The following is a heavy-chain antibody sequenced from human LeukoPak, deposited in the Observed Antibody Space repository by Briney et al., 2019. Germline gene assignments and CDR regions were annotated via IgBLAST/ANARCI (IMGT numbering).Heavy chain of an antibody. J-gene: IGHJ4*02. V-gene: IGHV3-21*04. CDR1: GFTFSSYR. CDR3: AKVGVGSSGWYVPNYFDY. D-gene: IGHD6-19*01. Sequence: GGSLRLSCTASGFTFSSYRMNWVRQAPGKGLEWVSSISSSSSYIYYADSPKGRFTISRDNSKNTLYLQMNSLRAEDTAVYYCAKVGVGSSGWYVPNYFDYWGQGTLVTVSS. CDR2: ISSSSSYI.